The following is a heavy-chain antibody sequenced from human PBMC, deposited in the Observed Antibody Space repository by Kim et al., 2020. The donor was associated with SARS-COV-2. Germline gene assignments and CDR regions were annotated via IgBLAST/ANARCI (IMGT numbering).Heavy chain of an antibody. J-gene: IGHJ3*02. V-gene: IGHV3-73*01. CDR2: IRSKATSYAK. CDR3: TSVPGPTLACCDAFDI. Sequence: GGSLRLSCAASGFTFRDSVMHWVRQASGKGLEWVGRIRSKATSYAKAYAAAVKGRFTISRDDSTNTAYLQMNSLKTEDTAVYYCTSVPGPTLACCDAFDIWGQGTIVTVSS. CDR1: GFTFRDSV. D-gene: IGHD1-1*01.